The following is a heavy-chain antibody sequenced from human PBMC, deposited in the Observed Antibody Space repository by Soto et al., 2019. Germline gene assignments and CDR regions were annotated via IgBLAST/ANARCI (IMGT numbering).Heavy chain of an antibody. CDR1: GFSISDYG. CDR3: AKGAGDRLSLGMDV. Sequence: LRLSCAASGFSISDYGMEWVRQAPGEGLEWVALISYDGSNTYYADSVKGRFTISRDNSKDTLFLQMTGLRREDTAVYYCAKGAGDRLSLGMDVWGQGTTVTVSS. D-gene: IGHD1-26*01. V-gene: IGHV3-30*18. CDR2: ISYDGSNT. J-gene: IGHJ6*02.